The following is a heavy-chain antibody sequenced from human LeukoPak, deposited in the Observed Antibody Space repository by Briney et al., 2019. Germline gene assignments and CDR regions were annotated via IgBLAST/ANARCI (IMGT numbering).Heavy chain of an antibody. J-gene: IGHJ4*02. V-gene: IGHV3-30*18. CDR1: GFTFSSYG. CDR2: ISYDGSNK. Sequence: GGSLRLSCAASGFTFSSYGMHWVRQAPGKGLEWVAVISYDGSNKYYADSVKGRFTISRDNSKNTLYLQMNSLGAEDTAVYYCAKDNLWFGELEGYFDYWGQGTLVTVSS. CDR3: AKDNLWFGELEGYFDY. D-gene: IGHD3-10*01.